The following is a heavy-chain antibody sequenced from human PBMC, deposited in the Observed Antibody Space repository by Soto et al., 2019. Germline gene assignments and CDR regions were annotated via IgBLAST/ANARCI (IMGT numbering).Heavy chain of an antibody. CDR3: ARLGATKDAFDI. CDR2: IWYGGSNK. CDR1: GFTFSSYG. J-gene: IGHJ3*02. V-gene: IGHV3-33*01. D-gene: IGHD5-12*01. Sequence: GGSLRLSCAASGFTFSSYGMHWVRQAPGKGLEWVAVIWYGGSNKYYADSVKGRFTISRDNSKNTLYLQMNSLRAEDTAVYYCARLGATKDAFDIWGQGTMVTVSS.